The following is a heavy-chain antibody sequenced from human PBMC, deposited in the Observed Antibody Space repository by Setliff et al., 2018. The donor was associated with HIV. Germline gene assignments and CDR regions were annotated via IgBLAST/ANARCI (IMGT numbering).Heavy chain of an antibody. V-gene: IGHV4-39*01. CDR2: ISYTGSS. CDR1: GGSINRSNYY. J-gene: IGHJ5*02. Sequence: SETLSLTCTVPGGSINRSNYYWGWIRQPPGKGLEWIGTISYTGSSYYDTSLKSRVTISLDSSKNHFSLKRSCLTAADTAVYYCARCFWIPNWFDPWGQGTLVTVAS. CDR3: ARCFWIPNWFDP. D-gene: IGHD3-3*01.